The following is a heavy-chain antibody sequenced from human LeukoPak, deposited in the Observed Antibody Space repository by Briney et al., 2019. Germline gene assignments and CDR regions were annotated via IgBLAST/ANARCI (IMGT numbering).Heavy chain of an antibody. J-gene: IGHJ4*02. V-gene: IGHV4-34*01. CDR2: INHSGST. CDR1: GGSISSYY. D-gene: IGHD6-13*01. CDR3: ARSIAAAGFDY. Sequence: SETLSLTCTVSGGSISSYYWSWIRQPPGKGLEWIGEINHSGSTNYNPSLKSRVTISVDTSKNQFSLKLGSVTAADTAVYYCARSIAAAGFDYWGQGTLVTVSS.